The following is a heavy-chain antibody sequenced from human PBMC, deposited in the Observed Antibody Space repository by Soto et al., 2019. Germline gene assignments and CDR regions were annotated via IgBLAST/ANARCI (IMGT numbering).Heavy chain of an antibody. D-gene: IGHD1-7*01. CDR3: ARGRPYPTTFDS. V-gene: IGHV4-4*02. Sequence: SETLSLTCAVSGVSISTSNWWSWVRQPPEKGLEWIGEIYHSGSTNYNPSLKSRVTISVDKSKNQFSLKLSSVTAADTAVYYCARGRPYPTTFDSWGRGTLVTVSS. CDR1: GVSISTSNW. J-gene: IGHJ4*02. CDR2: IYHSGST.